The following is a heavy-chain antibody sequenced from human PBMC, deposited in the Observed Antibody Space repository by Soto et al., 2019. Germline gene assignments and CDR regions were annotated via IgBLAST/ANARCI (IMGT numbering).Heavy chain of an antibody. CDR1: GFTFRGYG. J-gene: IGHJ6*02. V-gene: IGHV3-30*18. CDR3: AKDIYYYGMDV. CDR2: ISYDGSNK. Sequence: GGSLRLSCAASGFTFRGYGMHWVRQAPGKGLEWVAVISYDGSNKYYAGSVKGRFTISRDNSKNTLYLQMNSLRAEDTAVYYCAKDIYYYGMDVWGQGTTVTVSS.